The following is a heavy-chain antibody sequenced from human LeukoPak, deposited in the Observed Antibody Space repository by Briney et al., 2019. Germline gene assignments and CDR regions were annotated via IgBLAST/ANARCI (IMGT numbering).Heavy chain of an antibody. V-gene: IGHV4-61*02. CDR1: GGSISSGNYY. D-gene: IGHD2-21*01. J-gene: IGHJ4*02. Sequence: SETLSLTCTVSGGSISSGNYYWSWIRQPAGKGLEWIGRIYTSGSTNYNPSLKSRVTISVDTSKNQFSLKLSSVTAADTAVYYCARRTAYCGGDCYAFDYWGQGTLVTVSS. CDR2: IYTSGST. CDR3: ARRTAYCGGDCYAFDY.